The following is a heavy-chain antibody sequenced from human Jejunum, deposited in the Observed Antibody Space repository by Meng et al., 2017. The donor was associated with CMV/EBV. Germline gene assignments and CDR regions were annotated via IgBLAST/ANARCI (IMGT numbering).Heavy chain of an antibody. V-gene: IGHV4-39*07. D-gene: IGHD2/OR15-2a*01. Sequence: LQLEESGPELVKPSEPLSLTCTVSGASIPSSGYYWGWIRQPPGRGLEWIGSVYYTGRTYYSASVQSRLTISVDASNNQLSLKLTSLTAADTALYYCARGAEDTTGFYHHYFDYCGQGTLVTVSS. CDR3: ARGAEDTTGFYHHYFDY. J-gene: IGHJ4*02. CDR1: GASIPSSGYY. CDR2: VYYTGRT.